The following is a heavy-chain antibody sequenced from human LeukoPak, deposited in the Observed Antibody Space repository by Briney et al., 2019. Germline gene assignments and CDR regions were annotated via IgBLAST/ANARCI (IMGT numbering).Heavy chain of an antibody. D-gene: IGHD6-19*01. CDR1: GGSISSYY. V-gene: IGHV4-39*07. J-gene: IGHJ4*02. CDR2: IYYSGST. Sequence: SETLSLTCTVSGGSISSYYWGWIRQPPGKGLEWIGSIYYSGSTYYNPSLKSRVTISVDTSKNQFSLNLSSVTALDTAVYYCARIFLGYSSGWYFDYWGQGTLVTVSS. CDR3: ARIFLGYSSGWYFDY.